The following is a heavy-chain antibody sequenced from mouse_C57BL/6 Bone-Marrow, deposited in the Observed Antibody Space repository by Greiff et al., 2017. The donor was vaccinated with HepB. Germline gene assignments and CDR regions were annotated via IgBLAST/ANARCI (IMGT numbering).Heavy chain of an antibody. CDR2: IYPRSGNT. J-gene: IGHJ2*01. V-gene: IGHV1-81*01. D-gene: IGHD1-1*01. CDR1: GYTFTSYG. Sequence: QVHVKQSGAELARPGASVKLSCKASGYTFTSYGISWVKQRTGQGLEWIGEIYPRSGNTYYNEKFKGKATLTADKSSSTAYMELRSLTSEDSAVYFCARGNYYGSRGDFDYWGQGTTLTVSS. CDR3: ARGNYYGSRGDFDY.